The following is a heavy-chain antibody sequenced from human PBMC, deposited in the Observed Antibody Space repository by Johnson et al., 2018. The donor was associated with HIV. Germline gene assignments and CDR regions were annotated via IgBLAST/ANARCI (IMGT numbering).Heavy chain of an antibody. J-gene: IGHJ3*02. V-gene: IGHV3-30*04. CDR3: ARDYHYVWGSSYGFDI. D-gene: IGHD3-16*01. CDR2: ISYDGSNK. Sequence: QVQLVESGGGVVRPGGSLRLSCAASEFTFSSYAMHWVRQAPGKGLEWVAVISYDGSNKYYADSVMGRFTISRDNAQNTLYLQMNSLRDEDTAVYYCARDYHYVWGSSYGFDIWGQGTMVIVSS. CDR1: EFTFSSYA.